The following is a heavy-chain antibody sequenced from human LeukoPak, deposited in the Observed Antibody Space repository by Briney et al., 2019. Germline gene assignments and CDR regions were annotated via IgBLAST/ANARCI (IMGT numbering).Heavy chain of an antibody. D-gene: IGHD3-22*01. J-gene: IGHJ4*02. CDR3: ARDGEMIVVVITTSYFDY. Sequence: PGGSLRLSCAASGFTFSSYAMSWVRQAPGKGLEWVSAISGSGGSTYYADSVKGRFTISRDNAKNSLYLQMNSLRAEDTAVYYCARDGEMIVVVITTSYFDYWGQGTLVTVSS. V-gene: IGHV3-23*01. CDR1: GFTFSSYA. CDR2: ISGSGGST.